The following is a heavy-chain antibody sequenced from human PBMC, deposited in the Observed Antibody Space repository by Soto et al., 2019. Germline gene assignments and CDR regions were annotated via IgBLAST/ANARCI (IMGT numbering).Heavy chain of an antibody. CDR1: GGTFSSYA. Sequence: SVKVSCKASGGTFSSYAIRWVRQAPGQVLEWMGGIIHIFGTANYAQKFQGRVTITADEATSTAYMELSSLRSEDTAVYYCARGGIVGATEFSFDIWGQGKMVTVSS. D-gene: IGHD1-26*01. J-gene: IGHJ3*02. CDR2: IIHIFGTA. CDR3: ARGGIVGATEFSFDI. V-gene: IGHV1-69*13.